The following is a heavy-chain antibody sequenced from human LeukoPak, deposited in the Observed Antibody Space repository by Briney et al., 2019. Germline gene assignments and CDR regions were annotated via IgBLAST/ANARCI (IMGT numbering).Heavy chain of an antibody. Sequence: SVKVSCKASGGTFSSYAISWVRQAPGQGLEWMGRIIPILGIANYAQKFQGRVTITADKSTSTVYMELSSLRSEDTAVYYCARADYYGSGSYSTEAFDYWGQGTLVTVSS. CDR2: IIPILGIA. J-gene: IGHJ4*02. CDR3: ARADYYGSGSYSTEAFDY. CDR1: GGTFSSYA. D-gene: IGHD3-10*01. V-gene: IGHV1-69*04.